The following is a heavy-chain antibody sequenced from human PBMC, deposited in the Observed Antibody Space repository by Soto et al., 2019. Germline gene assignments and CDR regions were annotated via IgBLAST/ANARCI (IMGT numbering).Heavy chain of an antibody. V-gene: IGHV3-23*01. CDR2: ISNGGTRT. J-gene: IGHJ4*02. CDR1: GFSFSSFD. CDR3: AKDARRSSGWYYFDY. D-gene: IGHD6-13*01. Sequence: SCAASGFSFSSFDMAWVRQAPGKGLEWVSGISNGGTRTYYADSVKGLFTISRDNSKNTLHLQMNSLRAEDTAIYYCAKDARRSSGWYYFDYWGQGSLVTVSS.